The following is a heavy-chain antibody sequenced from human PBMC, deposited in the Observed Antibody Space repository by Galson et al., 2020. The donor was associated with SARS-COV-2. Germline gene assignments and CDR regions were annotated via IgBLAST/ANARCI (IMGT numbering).Heavy chain of an antibody. CDR2: IYCDDGK. J-gene: IGHJ5*02. V-gene: IGHV2-5*02. CDR1: VFSLSTSAVG. CDR3: AGSYYESERGPFDP. D-gene: IGHD3-22*01. Sequence: SGPTLVKPTHTLTLTCTFSVFSLSTSAVGVGCILHRPGKSLEWLALIYCDDGKRYSQSLKIRLTITKDPSKNQVVLTMTNMGPVDTATYYCAGSYYESERGPFDPWGQGTLVTVSS.